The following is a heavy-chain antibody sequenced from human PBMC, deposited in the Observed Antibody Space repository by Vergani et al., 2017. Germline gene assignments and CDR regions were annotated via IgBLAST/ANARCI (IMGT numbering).Heavy chain of an antibody. CDR2: IYYSGST. Sequence: QVQLQESGPGLVKPSETLALPCTVSGGSITSYYWSWIRQPPGKGLEWIGNIYYSGSTNYDPSLKSRVTISVDTAKKQFPLELSSRTTADTAVYYWARGRRTSGFGTTFDDYWGQGSLVTVSS. J-gene: IGHJ4*02. D-gene: IGHD2-8*01. CDR3: ARGRRTSGFGTTFDDY. V-gene: IGHV4-59*01. CDR1: GGSITSYY.